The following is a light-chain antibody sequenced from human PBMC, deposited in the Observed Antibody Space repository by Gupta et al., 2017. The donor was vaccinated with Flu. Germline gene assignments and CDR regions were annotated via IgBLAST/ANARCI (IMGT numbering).Light chain of an antibody. CDR3: VAWEDTQSGYWI. CDR2: KSD. Sequence: QSVLTQPPSASGTPGPTVTISCSGTRSSVGNNFVYWYQQVPVEAPKLLIYKSDQRPSGGPDRVSASKSGTSASLTIGGLRPDEEADYYCVAWEDTQSGYWIFGGGTKLTVL. CDR1: RSSVGNNF. V-gene: IGLV1-47*01. J-gene: IGLJ3*02.